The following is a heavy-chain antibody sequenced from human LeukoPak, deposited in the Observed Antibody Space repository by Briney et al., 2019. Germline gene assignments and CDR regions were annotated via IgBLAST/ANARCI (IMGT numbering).Heavy chain of an antibody. CDR3: ARLTTVTTSRWFDP. D-gene: IGHD4-17*01. CDR1: GYTFTSYG. Sequence: ASVKVSCKASGYTFTSYGISWVRQAPGQELEWMGWVSAYNGNTNYAQKLQGRVTMTTDTSTSTAYMELRSLRSDDTAVYYCARLTTVTTSRWFDPWGQGTLVTVSS. CDR2: VSAYNGNT. V-gene: IGHV1-18*04. J-gene: IGHJ5*02.